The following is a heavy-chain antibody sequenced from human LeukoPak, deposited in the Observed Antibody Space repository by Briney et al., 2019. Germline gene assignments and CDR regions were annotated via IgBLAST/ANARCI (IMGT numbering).Heavy chain of an antibody. CDR3: ARSSHSYGRPIDY. Sequence: SETLSLTCAVYGGSFSGYYWSWIRQPPGKGLEWIGEINHSGSTNYNPSLKSRVTISVDTSKNQFSLKLSSVTAADTAVYYCARSSHSYGRPIDYWGQGTLVIVSS. D-gene: IGHD3-10*01. J-gene: IGHJ4*02. V-gene: IGHV4-34*01. CDR1: GGSFSGYY. CDR2: INHSGST.